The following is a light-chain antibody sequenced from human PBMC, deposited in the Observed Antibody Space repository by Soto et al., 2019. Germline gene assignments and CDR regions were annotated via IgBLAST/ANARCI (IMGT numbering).Light chain of an antibody. CDR3: QQYNNWPPLT. Sequence: IVLTQSPGTLSVSPGARAALSCRASQSVGTNLAWYRQHPGQAPRLLIYGETTRATGIPARFSGSGSGTEFTLTISILQSEDFAVYFCQQYNNWPPLTFGQGTRLDI. J-gene: IGKJ1*01. CDR2: GET. V-gene: IGKV3-15*01. CDR1: QSVGTN.